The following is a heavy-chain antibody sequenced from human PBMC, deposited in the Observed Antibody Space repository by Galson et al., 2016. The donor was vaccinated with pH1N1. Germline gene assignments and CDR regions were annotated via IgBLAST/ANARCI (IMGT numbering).Heavy chain of an antibody. Sequence: LRLSCAASGFPFTSYAMHWVRQAPGKGLEWVAVILYDGTNEYYADSVKGRFTISRDETQSTVYLQMNSLRTEDTAVYYCARDSEYSGHEGFHWAQGTLVIVSS. CDR2: ILYDGTNE. CDR1: GFPFTSYA. J-gene: IGHJ4*02. D-gene: IGHD5-12*01. V-gene: IGHV3-30*04. CDR3: ARDSEYSGHEGFH.